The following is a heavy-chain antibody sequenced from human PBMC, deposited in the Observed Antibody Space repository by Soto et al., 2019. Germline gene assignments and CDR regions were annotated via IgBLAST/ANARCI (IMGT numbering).Heavy chain of an antibody. Sequence: QVQLQESGPGLVKPSQTLSLTCTVSGGSISSGGYYWSWIRQHPGQGLEWIGYIYYSGSTYYNPSLKSRVTISVDTSKNQFSLKLSSVTAADTAVYYCARFPYYYDSSGYYSDNWFDPWGQGTLVTVSS. CDR2: IYYSGST. D-gene: IGHD3-22*01. J-gene: IGHJ5*02. CDR3: ARFPYYYDSSGYYSDNWFDP. V-gene: IGHV4-31*03. CDR1: GGSISSGGYY.